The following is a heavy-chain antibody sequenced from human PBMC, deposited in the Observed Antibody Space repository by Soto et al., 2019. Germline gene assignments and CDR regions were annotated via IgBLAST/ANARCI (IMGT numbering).Heavy chain of an antibody. Sequence: SETLSLTCTVSGGSISSGDYYWSWIRQPPGKGLEWIGYIYYSGSTYYNPSLKSRVPISVDTSKNQFSLKLSSVTAADTAVYYCAREYGSGSYYNLGYYYYYGMDVWGQGTTVTVSS. D-gene: IGHD3-10*01. V-gene: IGHV4-30-4*01. CDR3: AREYGSGSYYNLGYYYYYGMDV. CDR2: IYYSGST. CDR1: GGSISSGDYY. J-gene: IGHJ6*02.